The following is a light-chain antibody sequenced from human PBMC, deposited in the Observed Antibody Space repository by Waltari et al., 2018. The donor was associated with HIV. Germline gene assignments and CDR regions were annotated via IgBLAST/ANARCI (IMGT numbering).Light chain of an antibody. CDR3: QQTYSTLSLT. J-gene: IGKJ4*02. V-gene: IGKV1-39*01. Sequence: DIQMTQSPSSLSASVGDRVTITCRASQSISTYLNWYQQKPGKAPKPLIYAASSFQSGVPSRFSGSGSGTDFTLTISSLQPEDVATYYGQQTYSTLSLTFGGGTKVEIK. CDR1: QSISTY. CDR2: AAS.